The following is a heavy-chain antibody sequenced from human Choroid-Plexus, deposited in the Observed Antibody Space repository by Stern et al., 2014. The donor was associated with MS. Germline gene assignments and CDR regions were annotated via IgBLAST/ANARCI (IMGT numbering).Heavy chain of an antibody. Sequence: QVQLGQSGGGVVQPGGPLRLSCVASGFTFGSCAMHWVRQAPGKGLEWVAGLSYDGSNKYYADSVKGRFTISRDNSQNTLYMQMSSLRPEDTAVYYCAKDRQYLTYFFDHWGQGSLVTVSS. CDR2: LSYDGSNK. D-gene: IGHD2/OR15-2a*01. J-gene: IGHJ5*02. CDR3: AKDRQYLTYFFDH. V-gene: IGHV3-30*18. CDR1: GFTFGSCA.